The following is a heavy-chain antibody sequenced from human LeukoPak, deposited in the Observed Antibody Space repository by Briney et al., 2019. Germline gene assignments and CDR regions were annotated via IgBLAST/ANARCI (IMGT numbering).Heavy chain of an antibody. Sequence: PGGSLRLSCAASGFTFSSYSMNWVRQAPGKGLEWVSSISSSSSYIYYADSVKGRFTISRDNAKTSLSLQMNSLRAEDTAIYYCARDHIAAAGNEGTFDYWGQGTLVTVSS. CDR3: ARDHIAAAGNEGTFDY. D-gene: IGHD6-13*01. CDR1: GFTFSSYS. J-gene: IGHJ4*02. V-gene: IGHV3-21*01. CDR2: ISSSSSYI.